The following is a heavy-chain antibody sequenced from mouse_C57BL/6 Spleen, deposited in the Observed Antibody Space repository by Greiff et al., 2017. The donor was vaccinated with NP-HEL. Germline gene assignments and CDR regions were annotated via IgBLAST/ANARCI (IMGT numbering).Heavy chain of an antibody. CDR1: GYTFTGYW. CDR2: IYPGSGST. V-gene: IGHV1-55*01. D-gene: IGHD2-14*01. CDR3: ARKGGYDGYFDD. J-gene: IGHJ1*03. Sequence: VQLQQSGAELVKPGASVKLSCKASGYTFTGYWITWVKQRPGQGLEWIGEIYPGSGSTNYNEKFKGKATLTVDTSSSTAYMQLSGLTSEDSAVYYCARKGGYDGYFDDWGTGTTVTVSS.